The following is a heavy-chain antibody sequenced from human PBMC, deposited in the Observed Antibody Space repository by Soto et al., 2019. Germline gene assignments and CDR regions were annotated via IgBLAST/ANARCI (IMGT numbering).Heavy chain of an antibody. CDR2: INPNSGGT. Sequence: ASVKVSCKASGYTFTSYGISWVRQAPGQGLEWMGWINPNSGGTNYAQKFQGWVTMTRDTSISTAYMELSRLRSDDTAVYYCARDTGDDAFDIWGQGTMVTVSS. J-gene: IGHJ3*02. D-gene: IGHD3-10*01. CDR3: ARDTGDDAFDI. CDR1: GYTFTSYG. V-gene: IGHV1-2*04.